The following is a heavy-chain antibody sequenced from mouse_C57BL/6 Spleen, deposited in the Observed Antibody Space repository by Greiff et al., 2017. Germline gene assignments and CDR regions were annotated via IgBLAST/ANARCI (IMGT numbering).Heavy chain of an antibody. V-gene: IGHV2-9-1*01. J-gene: IGHJ1*03. D-gene: IGHD1-1*01. CDR2: IWTGGGT. CDR3: ASHYYGSSYGWYFDV. Sequence: VMLVESGPGLVAPSQSLSITCTVSGFSLTSYAISWVRQPPGKGLEWLGVIWTGGGTNYNSALKSRLSISKDNSKSQVFLKMNSLQTDDTARYYCASHYYGSSYGWYFDVWGTGTTVTVSS. CDR1: GFSLTSYA.